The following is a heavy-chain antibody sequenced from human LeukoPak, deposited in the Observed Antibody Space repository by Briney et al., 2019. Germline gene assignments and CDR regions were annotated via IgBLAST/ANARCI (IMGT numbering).Heavy chain of an antibody. J-gene: IGHJ3*02. V-gene: IGHV3-23*01. CDR1: GFTFNSYA. D-gene: IGHD6-19*01. CDR2: MSSSGSST. Sequence: PGGSLRLSCAASGFTFNSYAMSWVRQAPGKGLEWVSGMSSSGSSTYYADSVKGRFTISRDNAKNSLYLQMNSLRAEDTAVYYCATRIAVASLGAFDIWGQGTMVTVSS. CDR3: ATRIAVASLGAFDI.